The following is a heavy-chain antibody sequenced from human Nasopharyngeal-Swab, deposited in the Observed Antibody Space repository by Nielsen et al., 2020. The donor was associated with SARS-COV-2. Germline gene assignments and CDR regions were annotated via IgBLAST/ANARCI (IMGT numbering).Heavy chain of an antibody. CDR1: GFTFSSYS. D-gene: IGHD1-1*01. CDR3: ASSGTGALFDY. CDR2: ISSSSSYI. J-gene: IGHJ4*02. V-gene: IGHV3-21*01. Sequence: GGSLRLSCAASGFTFSSYSMNWVRQAPGKGLEWVSSISSSSSYIYYADSVKGRLTISRDNAKNSLYLQMNSLRAEDTAVYYCASSGTGALFDYWGQGTLVTVSS.